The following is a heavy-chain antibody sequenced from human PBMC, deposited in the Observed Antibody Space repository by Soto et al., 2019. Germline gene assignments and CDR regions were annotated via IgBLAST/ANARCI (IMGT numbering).Heavy chain of an antibody. V-gene: IGHV1-8*02. CDR3: ARERVRRGFVD. CDR2: MNPNSGNT. Sequence: ASVKVSCKASGYTFTDYFLHWVRQAAGQGLEWMGWMNPNSGNTGYAQKFQGRVTMTRNTSISTAYMELSSLRSEDTAVYYCARERVRRGFVDWGQGTLVTVSS. J-gene: IGHJ4*02. CDR1: GYTFTDYF. D-gene: IGHD3-10*01.